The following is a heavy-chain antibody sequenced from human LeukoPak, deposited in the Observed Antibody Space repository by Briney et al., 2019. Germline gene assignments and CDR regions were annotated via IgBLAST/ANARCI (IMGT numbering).Heavy chain of an antibody. CDR3: AELGITMIGGV. J-gene: IGHJ6*04. V-gene: IGHV3-21*01. D-gene: IGHD3-10*02. CDR2: ISSSSSYI. CDR1: GFTLSSYS. Sequence: NPGGSLRLSCAASGFTLSSYSMNWVRQAPEKGLEWVSSISSSSSYIYYADSVKGRFTISRDNAKNSLYLQMNSLRAEDTAVYYCAELGITMIGGVWGKGTTVTISS.